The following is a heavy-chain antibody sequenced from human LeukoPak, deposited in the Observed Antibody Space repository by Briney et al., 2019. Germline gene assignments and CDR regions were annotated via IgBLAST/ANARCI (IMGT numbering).Heavy chain of an antibody. CDR2: INHSGST. D-gene: IGHD3-3*01. Sequence: SETLSLTCAVYGGSFSGYYWSWIRQPPGKGLEWIGEINHSGSTNYNPSLKSRVTISVDTSKNQFSLKLSSVTAADTAVYYCARGAYCDFWSGYPKYNWFDPWGQGTLVTVSS. J-gene: IGHJ5*02. V-gene: IGHV4-34*01. CDR1: GGSFSGYY. CDR3: ARGAYCDFWSGYPKYNWFDP.